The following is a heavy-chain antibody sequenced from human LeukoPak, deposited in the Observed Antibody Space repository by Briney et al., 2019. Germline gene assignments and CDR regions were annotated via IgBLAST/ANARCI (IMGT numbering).Heavy chain of an antibody. J-gene: IGHJ4*02. Sequence: GGSLRLSCAASGFTFDDYAMHWVRQAPGKGLEWVSLISWDGGSTYYADSVKGRFTISRDNSKNSLYLQMNSLRAEDTALYYCAKDIAAAGAARFDYWGQGTLVTVSS. D-gene: IGHD6-13*01. CDR3: AKDIAAAGAARFDY. CDR1: GFTFDDYA. CDR2: ISWDGGST. V-gene: IGHV3-43D*03.